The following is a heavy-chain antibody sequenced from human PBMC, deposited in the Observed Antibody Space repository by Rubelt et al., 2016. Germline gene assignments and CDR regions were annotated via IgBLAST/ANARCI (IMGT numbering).Heavy chain of an antibody. V-gene: IGHV6-1*01. CDR1: GDSVSSNSVT. CDR3: AGRGPAFDI. Sequence: QVQLQQSGPGLVKPSQTLSLTCAISGDSVSSNSVTWNWIRQSPSRGLEWLGRTYYRSKWYKYYALFVKSRITINADTSKNQFSLQLNSVTPEDTAVYFCAGRGPAFDIWGQGTVVSVSS. CDR2: TYYRSKWYK. J-gene: IGHJ3*02.